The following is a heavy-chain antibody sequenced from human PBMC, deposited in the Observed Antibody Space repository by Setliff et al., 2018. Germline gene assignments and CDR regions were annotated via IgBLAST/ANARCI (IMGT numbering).Heavy chain of an antibody. J-gene: IGHJ6*03. CDR3: ARARYCSSTSCYYYYYMDV. V-gene: IGHV3-21*01. D-gene: IGHD2-2*01. CDR2: ISSSSSYI. Sequence: LRLSCAASGFTFSSYSMNWVRQAPGKGLEWVSSISSSSSYIYYADSVKGRFTISRDNAKNSLYLQMNSLRAEDTAVYYCARARYCSSTSCYYYYYMDVWGKGTTVTV. CDR1: GFTFSSYS.